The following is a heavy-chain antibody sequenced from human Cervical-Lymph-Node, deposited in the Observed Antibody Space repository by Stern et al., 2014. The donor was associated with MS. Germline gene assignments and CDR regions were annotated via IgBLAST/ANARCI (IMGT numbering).Heavy chain of an antibody. CDR1: GYNFRGYY. V-gene: IGHV1-2*06. CDR3: ARGLGLASALENWLDP. CDR2: INPSNGAT. D-gene: IGHD6-13*01. Sequence: VQLVESEAEVKKPGASLKVSCKASGYNFRGYYIHWVRQAPGQGLEWMGRINPSNGATKYAQKFQGRVTMTRDTSSSTAYLEVSELRSDDTAVFYCARGLGLASALENWLDPWGQGTLVSVSS. J-gene: IGHJ5*02.